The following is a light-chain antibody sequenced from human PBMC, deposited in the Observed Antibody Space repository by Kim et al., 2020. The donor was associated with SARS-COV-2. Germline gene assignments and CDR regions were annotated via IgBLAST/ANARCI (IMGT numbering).Light chain of an antibody. CDR3: QQYEDSPKT. V-gene: IGKV3-20*01. CDR2: AAS. Sequence: TSGERATLSYRASQSLTSKSLAWYQQKPGQAPRLLIYAASSRATGIPDRFSGSGYGTDFTLTISRLEPEDFATYYCQQYEDSPKTFGQGTKVYIK. J-gene: IGKJ1*01. CDR1: QSLTSKS.